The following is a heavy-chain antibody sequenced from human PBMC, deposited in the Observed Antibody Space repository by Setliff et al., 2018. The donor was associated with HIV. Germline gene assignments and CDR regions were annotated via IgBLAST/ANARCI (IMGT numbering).Heavy chain of an antibody. Sequence: PSETLSLTCSVSGDSVSSRSYYWGWIRQSPGKGLEWIGSIYFNGITHDNPSLKSRVTTSVYTSKNQFSLKLSSVTAADTAIYYCVTVVQDDLGVALFDYWGQGTLVTVSS. V-gene: IGHV4-39*01. J-gene: IGHJ4*02. CDR3: VTVVQDDLGVALFDY. CDR2: IYFNGIT. CDR1: GDSVSSRSYY. D-gene: IGHD3-3*01.